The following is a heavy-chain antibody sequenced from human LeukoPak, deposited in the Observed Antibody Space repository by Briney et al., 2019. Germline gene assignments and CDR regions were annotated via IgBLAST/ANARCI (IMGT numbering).Heavy chain of an antibody. D-gene: IGHD3-22*01. CDR1: GFTFSNHN. V-gene: IGHV3-21*01. Sequence: GGSLRLSCAASGFTFSNHNMNWVRQAPGKGLEWVSSISTSSSYIYYADSVKGRFTISRDNAKNSLSLQMNSLRAEDTAVYYCARGVGNYRYYFDSWGQGTLVTVSS. J-gene: IGHJ4*02. CDR2: ISTSSSYI. CDR3: ARGVGNYRYYFDS.